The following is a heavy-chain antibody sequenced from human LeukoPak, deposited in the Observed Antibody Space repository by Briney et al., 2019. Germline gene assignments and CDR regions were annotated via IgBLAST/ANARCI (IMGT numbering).Heavy chain of an antibody. CDR1: GGTFSSYV. Sequence: SVKVSCKASGGTFSSYVISWVRQAPGQGPEWMGRIIPILGIANNAQKFQGRVTITADRSTSIAYMELSSLRSEDTAVYYCASYYCSSTTCSPYYYYGMDVWGQGTTVTVSS. V-gene: IGHV1-69*04. CDR2: IIPILGIA. J-gene: IGHJ6*02. D-gene: IGHD2-2*01. CDR3: ASYYCSSTTCSPYYYYGMDV.